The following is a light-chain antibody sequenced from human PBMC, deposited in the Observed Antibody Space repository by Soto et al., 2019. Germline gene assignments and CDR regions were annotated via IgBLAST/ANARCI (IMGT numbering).Light chain of an antibody. CDR3: QQSYSTLLT. Sequence: DIQMTQSPSSLSASVGDRVTITCRASQSISSYLNWYQQKPGKAPKLLIYAASSLQSGVPSRFSGSASGTDFTLTISSLQPEDFATYYCQQSYSTLLTFGGGNKVQIK. J-gene: IGKJ4*01. V-gene: IGKV1-39*01. CDR1: QSISSY. CDR2: AAS.